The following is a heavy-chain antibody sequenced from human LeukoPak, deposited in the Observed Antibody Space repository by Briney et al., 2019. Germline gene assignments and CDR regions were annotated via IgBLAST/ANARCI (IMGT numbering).Heavy chain of an antibody. Sequence: PSETLSLTCTVSGGSISSYYWSWIRQPPGKGLEWIGYIYYSGSTNHNPSLKSRVTISVDTSKNQFSLKLSSVTAADTAVYYCARTSEGLQRGFFDYWGQGTLVTVSS. J-gene: IGHJ4*02. CDR2: IYYSGST. CDR3: ARTSEGLQRGFFDY. CDR1: GGSISSYY. D-gene: IGHD4-11*01. V-gene: IGHV4-59*01.